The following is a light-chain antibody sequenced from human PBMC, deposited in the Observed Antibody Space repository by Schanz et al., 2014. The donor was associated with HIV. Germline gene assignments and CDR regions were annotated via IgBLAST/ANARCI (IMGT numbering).Light chain of an antibody. J-gene: IGKJ2*01. CDR1: QSINRW. Sequence: DIQMTQSPSTLSASVGDRVTITCRASQSINRWLAWYQQKPGQAPNLLISEASTIESGVPSRFSGSGSGTGFNLTISSLQTDAIATYYCEQDKNCSPFTFRQGTRVEIK. CDR3: EQDKNCSPFT. V-gene: IGKV1-5*03. CDR2: EAS.